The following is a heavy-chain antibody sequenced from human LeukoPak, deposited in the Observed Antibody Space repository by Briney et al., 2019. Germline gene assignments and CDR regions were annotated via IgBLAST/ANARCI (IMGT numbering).Heavy chain of an antibody. CDR2: MNPNSGNT. CDR1: GYTFTSYD. Sequence: ASVKVSCRASGYTFTSYDINWVRQATGQGLEWMGWMNPNSGNTGYAQKFQGRVTMTRNTSVSTAYMELSSLRSEDTAVYYCARGGRGLRRYYFDYWGQGTLVTVSS. D-gene: IGHD5-12*01. J-gene: IGHJ4*02. V-gene: IGHV1-8*01. CDR3: ARGGRGLRRYYFDY.